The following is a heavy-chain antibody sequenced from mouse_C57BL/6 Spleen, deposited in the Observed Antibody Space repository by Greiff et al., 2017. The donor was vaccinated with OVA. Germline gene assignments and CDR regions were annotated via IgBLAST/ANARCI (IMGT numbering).Heavy chain of an antibody. J-gene: IGHJ2*01. CDR2: ISYDGSN. D-gene: IGHD2-12*01. Sequence: EVQLQESGPGLVKPSQSLSLTCSVTGYSITSGYYWNWIRQFPGNKLEWMGYISYDGSNNYNPSLKNRISITRDTSKNQFFLKLNSVTTEDTATYYCARDRYTYFDYWGQGTTLTVSS. CDR3: ARDRYTYFDY. V-gene: IGHV3-6*01. CDR1: GYSITSGYY.